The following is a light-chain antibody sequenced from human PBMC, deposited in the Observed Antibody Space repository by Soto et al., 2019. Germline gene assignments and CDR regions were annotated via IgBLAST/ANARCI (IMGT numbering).Light chain of an antibody. V-gene: IGKV3-15*01. CDR2: DPS. Sequence: EVVMTQSPATLSVSPGERATLSCRASESVSRNVAWYQQTPGQAPRLLIYDPSTRATGIPDRFSGGGSGTEFTLTISSLQSEDFVVYYCQPYNSWPPITFGQGTRLEIK. J-gene: IGKJ5*01. CDR3: QPYNSWPPIT. CDR1: ESVSRN.